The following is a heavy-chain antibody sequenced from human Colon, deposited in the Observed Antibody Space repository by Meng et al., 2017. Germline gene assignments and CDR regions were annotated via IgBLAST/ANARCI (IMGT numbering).Heavy chain of an antibody. Sequence: PPGPGPRLVKPSGAPPPTCIVSGSPITSSSFYWGWIRQPPGKGLEWIGNIYYSGNTYYNPSLKSRVTISLDTPKNQFSLRLSSVTAADTAVYYCARVDGYGSGNYYSRLAYWGQGTLVTVSS. CDR1: GSPITSSSFY. V-gene: IGHV4-39*07. CDR3: ARVDGYGSGNYYSRLAY. CDR2: IYYSGNT. D-gene: IGHD3-10*01. J-gene: IGHJ4*02.